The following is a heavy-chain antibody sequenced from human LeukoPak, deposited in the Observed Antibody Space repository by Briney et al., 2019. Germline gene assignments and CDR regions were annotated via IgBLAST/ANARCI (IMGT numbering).Heavy chain of an antibody. CDR3: ARELAGALDF. V-gene: IGHV3-66*01. CDR2: FYGGGGI. CDR1: GFAVSGIH. D-gene: IGHD6-19*01. J-gene: IGHJ4*02. Sequence: GGFLRLSCAASGFAVSGIHMSWVRQAPGKGLEWVSVFYGGGGIYYADSVRGRFTISRDNSKNTLYLEMNGLRGEDTAIYYCARELAGALDFWGQGTVVTVSS.